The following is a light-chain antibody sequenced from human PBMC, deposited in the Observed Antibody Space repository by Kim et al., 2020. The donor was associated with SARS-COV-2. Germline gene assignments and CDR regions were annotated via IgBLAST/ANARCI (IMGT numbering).Light chain of an antibody. J-gene: IGLJ2*01. CDR1: SSDVGGSNY. V-gene: IGLV2-8*01. CDR2: EVN. CDR3: SSYAGSNIVV. Sequence: QSALTQPPSASGSPGQSVTISCTGTSSDVGGSNYVPWYQQHPGKAPKLMIYEVNERPSGVPDRFSGSKSGNTASLTVSGLQSEDEADYYCSSYAGSNIVVFGGGTQLTVL.